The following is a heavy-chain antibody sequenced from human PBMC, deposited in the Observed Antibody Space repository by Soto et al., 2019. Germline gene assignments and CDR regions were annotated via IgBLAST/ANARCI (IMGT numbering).Heavy chain of an antibody. V-gene: IGHV1-69*13. D-gene: IGHD1-1*01. CDR1: GGTFSSYA. J-gene: IGHJ6*02. Sequence: ASVKVSCKASGGTFSSYAISWVRQAPVQGLEWMGGIIPIFGTANYAQKFQGRVTITADESTSTAYMELSSLRSEDTAVYYCARVQLERRRPYYYYGMDVWGQGTTVTVSS. CDR3: ARVQLERRRPYYYYGMDV. CDR2: IIPIFGTA.